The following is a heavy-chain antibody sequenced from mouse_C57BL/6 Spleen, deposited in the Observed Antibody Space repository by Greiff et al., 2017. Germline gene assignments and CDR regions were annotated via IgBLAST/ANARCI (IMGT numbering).Heavy chain of an antibody. V-gene: IGHV10-1*01. CDR3: GGRDTYYAMDY. CDR2: IRSKSNNYAT. J-gene: IGHJ4*01. CDR1: GFSFNTYA. Sequence: EVNLVESGGGLVQPKGSLKLSCAASGFSFNTYAMNWVRQAPGKGLEWVARIRSKSNNYATYYADSVKDRFTISRDDSESMLYLQMNNVKTEDTAMNYCGGRDTYYAMDYWGQGTSVTVSS.